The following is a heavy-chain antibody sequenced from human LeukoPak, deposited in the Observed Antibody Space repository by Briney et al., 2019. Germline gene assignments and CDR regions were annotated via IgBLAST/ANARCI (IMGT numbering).Heavy chain of an antibody. V-gene: IGHV3-9*01. CDR3: AKDFGIWSLEFDP. CDR2: ISWNSGSI. J-gene: IGHJ5*02. D-gene: IGHD6-13*01. CDR1: GFTFADYA. Sequence: PGGSLRLSCAASGFTFADYAMHWVRQAPGKGLEWVSGISWNSGSIGYADSVKGRFTISRDNAKNSLYLQMNSLRTEDTALYYCAKDFGIWSLEFDPWGQGTLVTVSS.